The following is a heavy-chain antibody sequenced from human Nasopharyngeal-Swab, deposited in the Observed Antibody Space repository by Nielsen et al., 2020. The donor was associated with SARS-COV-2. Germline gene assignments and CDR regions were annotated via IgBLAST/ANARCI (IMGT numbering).Heavy chain of an antibody. CDR1: GFTFDDYA. Sequence: SLKISCAASGFTFDDYAMHWVRQAPGKGLEWVSGISWNSGSIGYADSVKGRFTISRDNAKNSLYLQMNSLRAEDTAVYYCARDLSGTTVLLGYYYYGMDVWGQGTTVTVSS. D-gene: IGHD1-7*01. J-gene: IGHJ6*02. CDR2: ISWNSGSI. CDR3: ARDLSGTTVLLGYYYYGMDV. V-gene: IGHV3-9*01.